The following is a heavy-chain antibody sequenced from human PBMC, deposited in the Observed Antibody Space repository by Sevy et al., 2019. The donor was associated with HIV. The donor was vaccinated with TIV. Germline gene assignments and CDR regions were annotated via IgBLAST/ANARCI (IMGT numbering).Heavy chain of an antibody. Sequence: GGSLRLSCAASGFTFSSYGMHWVRQGPGKGLEWVAVIWFDGSNTYYADSVKGRFTISRDIAKNTLHLQMNSLRAEDTAVEYCARDLEFYDSGDYGPAFMPDYWGQGTLVTVSS. V-gene: IGHV3-33*01. J-gene: IGHJ4*02. CDR1: GFTFSSYG. D-gene: IGHD4-17*01. CDR2: IWFDGSNT. CDR3: ARDLEFYDSGDYGPAFMPDY.